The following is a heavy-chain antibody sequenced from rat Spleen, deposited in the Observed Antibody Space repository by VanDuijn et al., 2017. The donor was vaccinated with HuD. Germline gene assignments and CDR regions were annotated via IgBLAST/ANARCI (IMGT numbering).Heavy chain of an antibody. CDR1: GFIFRNYD. J-gene: IGHJ2*01. CDR3: ATPDVGSSYIYYFDY. Sequence: EVRLVESGGGLVRPGGSLKVSCEASGFIFRNYDMVWVRQAPTKGLEWVATISPSGGSTYYRDSVKGRFTVSRDSAKSTLYLQMDSLRSEDTATYYCATPDVGSSYIYYFDYWGQGVMVTVSS. CDR2: ISPSGGST. V-gene: IGHV5-19*01. D-gene: IGHD1-2*01.